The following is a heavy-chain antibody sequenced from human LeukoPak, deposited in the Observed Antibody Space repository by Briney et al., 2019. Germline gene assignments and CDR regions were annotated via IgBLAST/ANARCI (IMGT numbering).Heavy chain of an antibody. CDR1: GYMFTFYG. J-gene: IGHJ5*02. Sequence: VASVKVSCKASGYMFTFYGITWVRQAPGQGLEWMGWISPHNGQTLYAQEVQDRLIMTTDASTTTAYMDLRSLRSHDTAVYYCAKTMEGHLNDLWGQGTLVTVSS. V-gene: IGHV1-18*01. CDR2: ISPHNGQT. D-gene: IGHD1-14*01. CDR3: AKTMEGHLNDL.